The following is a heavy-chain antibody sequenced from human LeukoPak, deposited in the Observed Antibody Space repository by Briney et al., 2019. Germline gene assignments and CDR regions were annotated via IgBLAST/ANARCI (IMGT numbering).Heavy chain of an antibody. J-gene: IGHJ4*02. D-gene: IGHD5-12*01. CDR1: GYTFSAFY. CDR2: LRPDTGAT. Sequence: ASVKVSCKTSGYTFSAFYIHWVRQVPGQGLEWMGWLRPDTGATNFAQNFLGRVTMTGDTSISTAYMELSRLRPDDTAVYYCARVDTVGTVNPFYWGQGTLVTVSS. CDR3: ARVDTVGTVNPFY. V-gene: IGHV1-2*02.